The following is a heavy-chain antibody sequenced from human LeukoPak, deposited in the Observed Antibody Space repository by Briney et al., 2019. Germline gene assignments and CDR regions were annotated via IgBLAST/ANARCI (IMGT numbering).Heavy chain of an antibody. D-gene: IGHD3-22*01. CDR2: IIPILGIA. V-gene: IGHV1-69*04. CDR3: ARPETYYYDSSGYYGPYYYGMDV. Sequence: SVKVSCKASGGTFSSYAISWVRQAPGQGLEWMGRIIPILGIANYAQKFQGRVTITADKSTSTAYMELSSLRSEDTAVYYCARPETYYYDSSGYYGPYYYGMDVWDQGTTVTVSS. CDR1: GGTFSSYA. J-gene: IGHJ6*02.